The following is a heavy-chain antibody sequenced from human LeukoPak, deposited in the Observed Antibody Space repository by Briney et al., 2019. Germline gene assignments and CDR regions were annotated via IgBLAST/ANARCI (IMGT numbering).Heavy chain of an antibody. D-gene: IGHD5-24*01. V-gene: IGHV3-23*01. Sequence: PGGCLRLSCAASGFTFSNYAMSWARQAPGKGLEWVSVINDSGGYTYYADSMKGRFTISRDNSKNTLYLQINSLRAEDTAVYYCARLHGLFDYWGQGTLVTVSS. CDR2: INDSGGYT. J-gene: IGHJ4*02. CDR3: ARLHGLFDY. CDR1: GFTFSNYA.